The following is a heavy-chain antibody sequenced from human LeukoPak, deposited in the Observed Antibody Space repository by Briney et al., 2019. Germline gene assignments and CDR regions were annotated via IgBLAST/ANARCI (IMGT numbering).Heavy chain of an antibody. D-gene: IGHD3-22*01. Sequence: PGRSLRLSCGASGFTFSSYGMHWVRQAPGKGQEWVAVIWYDGSNKYYADSVKGRFTISRDNSKNTLYLQMNSLRAEDTAVYYCARDPYYYDSSGYSDYWGQGTLVTVSS. CDR3: ARDPYYYDSSGYSDY. CDR1: GFTFSSYG. V-gene: IGHV3-33*01. J-gene: IGHJ4*02. CDR2: IWYDGSNK.